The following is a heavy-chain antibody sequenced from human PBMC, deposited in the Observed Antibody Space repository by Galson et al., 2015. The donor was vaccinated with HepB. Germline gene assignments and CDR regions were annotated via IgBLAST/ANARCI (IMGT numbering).Heavy chain of an antibody. CDR1: GYSFTRYW. D-gene: IGHD1-1*01. CDR2: IYPGDSDT. CDR3: ARHEDNWNDWGFGFDY. J-gene: IGHJ4*02. V-gene: IGHV5-51*01. Sequence: HSGAELKKPGESLTISCKGSGYSFTRYWIGWVRQMPGKGLEWLGIIYPGDSDTRYSPSFQGQVTISADKSISTAYLQWSSLKASDTAMYYCARHEDNWNDWGFGFDYWGQGTLVTVSS.